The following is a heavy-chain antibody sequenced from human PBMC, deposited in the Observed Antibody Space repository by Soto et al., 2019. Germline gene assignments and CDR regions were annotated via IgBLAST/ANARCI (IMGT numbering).Heavy chain of an antibody. CDR1: GGTFSSYT. J-gene: IGHJ5*02. D-gene: IGHD6-13*01. CDR2: IIPILGIA. V-gene: IGHV1-69*02. CDR3: ARGEAGTHLLWFDP. Sequence: QVQLVQSGAEVKKPGSSVKVSCKASGGTFSSYTISWVRQAPGQGLEWMGRIIPILGIANYAQKFQGRVTIIADKSTSTAYMELSSLRSEDTAVYYCARGEAGTHLLWFDPWGQGTLVTVSS.